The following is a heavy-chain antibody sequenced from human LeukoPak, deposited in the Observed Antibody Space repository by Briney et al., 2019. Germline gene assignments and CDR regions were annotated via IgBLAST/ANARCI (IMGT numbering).Heavy chain of an antibody. Sequence: GGSLRLSCAASGFTFSSYSMNWVRQAPGKGLEWVSSISSSSYIYYADSVKGRFTISRDNAKNSLYLQMNSLRAEDTAVYYCARGDGYNLLDVWGKGTTVTVSS. CDR2: ISSSSYI. CDR1: GFTFSSYS. D-gene: IGHD5-24*01. CDR3: ARGDGYNLLDV. V-gene: IGHV3-21*01. J-gene: IGHJ6*04.